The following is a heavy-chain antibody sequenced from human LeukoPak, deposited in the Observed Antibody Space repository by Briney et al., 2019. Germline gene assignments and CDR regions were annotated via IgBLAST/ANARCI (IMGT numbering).Heavy chain of an antibody. V-gene: IGHV3-7*03. CDR1: GFTFSSYA. D-gene: IGHD6-19*01. CDR3: TADSGWSFAW. J-gene: IGHJ4*02. Sequence: PGGSLRLSCAASGFTFSSYAMSWVRQAPGKGPEWVANIKYDGRGKYYVDSVKGRFSISRDNANNSLYLQMNSLRADDTAVYYCTADSGWSFAWWGQGTLVTVSS. CDR2: IKYDGRGK.